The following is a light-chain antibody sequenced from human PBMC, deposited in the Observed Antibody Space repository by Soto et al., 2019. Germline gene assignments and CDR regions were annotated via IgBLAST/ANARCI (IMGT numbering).Light chain of an antibody. CDR3: QQYNNWPPFT. Sequence: EIMLTQSPATLSLSPGERATLSCRASQSVSSYLAWYQKKPGQAPRLRLSHASARATGIPARFSGSGSGTEFTLTISSLHSEDVAVYYCQQYNNWPPFTFGQGTRLEIK. CDR1: QSVSSY. V-gene: IGKV3D-15*01. CDR2: HAS. J-gene: IGKJ5*01.